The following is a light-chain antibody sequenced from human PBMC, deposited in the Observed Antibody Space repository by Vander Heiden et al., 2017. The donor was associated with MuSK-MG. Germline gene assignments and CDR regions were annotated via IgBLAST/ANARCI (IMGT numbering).Light chain of an antibody. CDR1: SSDVWSYNL. CDR2: EGS. V-gene: IGLV2-23*01. Sequence: QSALTQPASVSGSPGQSVTISCTGNSSDVWSYNLVSWYQQHQGKAAKPMIYEGSKRPAGVANCFSASKSGNTTFLTISVLQAEDDAYYYCCSDAGSSPWVFGGGTKLTVL. J-gene: IGLJ3*02. CDR3: CSDAGSSPWV.